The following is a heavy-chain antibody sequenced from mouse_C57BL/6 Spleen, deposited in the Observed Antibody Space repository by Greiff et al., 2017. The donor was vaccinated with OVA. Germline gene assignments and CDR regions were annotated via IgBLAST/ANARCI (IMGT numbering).Heavy chain of an antibody. Sequence: QVQLQQPGAELVKPGASVKLSCKASGYTFTSYWMHWVKQRPGQGLEWIGMIHPTSGSTNYNEKFKSKSTLTVDKSSSTAYLQLSSLTSEDSAVYYRARWYEYERYWYFDVWGTGTTVTVSS. J-gene: IGHJ1*03. D-gene: IGHD2-4*01. CDR1: GYTFTSYW. V-gene: IGHV1-64*01. CDR2: IHPTSGST. CDR3: ARWYEYERYWYFDV.